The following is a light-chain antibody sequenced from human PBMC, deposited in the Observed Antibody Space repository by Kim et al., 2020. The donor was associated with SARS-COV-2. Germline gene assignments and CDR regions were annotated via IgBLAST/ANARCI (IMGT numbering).Light chain of an antibody. J-gene: IGKJ4*01. V-gene: IGKV3-20*01. CDR3: QRHAAI. Sequence: LPVSPGERATRHHRASQSLDSSELAWYQHKPGQAPRLLIYGVSIRATGIPDRFSGSGSGTDFTLTISRMEPEDSATYYCQRHAAIFGGGTKVEIK. CDR2: GVS. CDR1: QSLDSSE.